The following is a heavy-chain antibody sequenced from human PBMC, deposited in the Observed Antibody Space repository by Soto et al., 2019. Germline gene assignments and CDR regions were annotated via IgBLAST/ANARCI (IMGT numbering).Heavy chain of an antibody. CDR1: GFTFSSYG. D-gene: IGHD3-22*01. Sequence: QVQLVESGGGVVQPGRSLRLSCAASGFTFSSYGMHWVRQAPGKGLEWVAVIWYDGSNKYYADSVKARFTISRDNSKNTLYLQMNSLRSEVTAVYYCARGSYDSSPKYYFDYWGQGTLVTVSS. V-gene: IGHV3-33*01. CDR2: IWYDGSNK. J-gene: IGHJ4*02. CDR3: ARGSYDSSPKYYFDY.